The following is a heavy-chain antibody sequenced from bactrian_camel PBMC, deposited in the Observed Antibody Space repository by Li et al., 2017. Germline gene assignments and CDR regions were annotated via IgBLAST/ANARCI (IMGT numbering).Heavy chain of an antibody. CDR3: AAGKLNYCDGGYCCLAMIGETFEYKH. Sequence: HVQLVESGGGSVQAGGSLTLSCVASSYAYCMAWFRQAPGKEREGVAVLNNRGGSITFTDSVKGRFTFSQNNASATLDLQMNSLKPEDSATYYCAAGKLNYCDGGYCCLAMIGETFEYKHWGPGTQVTVS. V-gene: IGHV3S1*01. D-gene: IGHD2*01. CDR2: LNNRGGSI. CDR1: SYAYC. J-gene: IGHJ4*01.